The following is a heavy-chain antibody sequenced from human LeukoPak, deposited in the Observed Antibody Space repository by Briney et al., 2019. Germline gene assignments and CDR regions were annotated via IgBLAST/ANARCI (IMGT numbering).Heavy chain of an antibody. CDR1: GGSITSHNW. D-gene: IGHD6-19*01. V-gene: IGHV4-4*02. CDR3: ASHMAVTGTRGFDY. J-gene: IGHJ4*02. CDR2: IYHGGNT. Sequence: PSETLSLTCAVSGGSITSHNWWSWVRQPPGEGLEWIGEIYHGGNTNYNTSLESRVTMSVDKFKNQFSLKVYSVTAADTAVYYCASHMAVTGTRGFDYWGQGTLVTVSS.